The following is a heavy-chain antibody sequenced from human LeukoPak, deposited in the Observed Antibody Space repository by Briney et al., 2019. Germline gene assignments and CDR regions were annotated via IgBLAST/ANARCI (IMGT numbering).Heavy chain of an antibody. J-gene: IGHJ4*02. D-gene: IGHD5-18*01. CDR2: ISSSGTTM. Sequence: GGSLRLSCAASGFTFSDFYMSWIRQTPGKGPEWGSYISSSGTTMEYADSVKGRFTISRDNAKDSLYLQMNRLGAEDTAVYYCAKGHTYGMIWGQGTLVTVSS. V-gene: IGHV3-11*01. CDR1: GFTFSDFY. CDR3: AKGHTYGMI.